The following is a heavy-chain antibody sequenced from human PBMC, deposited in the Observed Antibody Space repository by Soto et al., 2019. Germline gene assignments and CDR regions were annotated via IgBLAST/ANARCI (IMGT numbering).Heavy chain of an antibody. D-gene: IGHD2-15*01. CDR2: IYSSGST. CDR3: VRDCSGGGCYSDYGMDV. J-gene: IGHJ6*02. Sequence: QVQLQESGPGLVKPSETLSLTCTVSGDSIRNFYWSWIRQPAGKGLEWIGRIYSSGSTECNASLKSRVSMSVDRSNNQFFLRLTSVTAEDTAVYYCVRDCSGGGCYSDYGMDVWGQGTTVTVSS. V-gene: IGHV4-4*07. CDR1: GDSIRNFY.